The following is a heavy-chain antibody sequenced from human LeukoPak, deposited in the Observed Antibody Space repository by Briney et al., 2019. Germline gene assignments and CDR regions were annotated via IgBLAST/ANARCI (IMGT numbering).Heavy chain of an antibody. V-gene: IGHV3-21*01. CDR3: ARERGPSYYDYVWGSYRPTYFDY. Sequence: GGSLRLSCAASGFTFSSYEMNWVRQAPGKGLEWVSSISSSSSYIYYADSVKGRFTISRDNAKNSLYLQMNSLRAEDTAVYYCARERGPSYYDYVWGSYRPTYFDYWGQGTLVTVSS. D-gene: IGHD3-16*02. J-gene: IGHJ4*02. CDR2: ISSSSSYI. CDR1: GFTFSSYE.